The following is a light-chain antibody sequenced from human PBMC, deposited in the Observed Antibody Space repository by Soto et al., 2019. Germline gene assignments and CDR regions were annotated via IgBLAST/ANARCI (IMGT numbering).Light chain of an antibody. Sequence: EIVLAQSPGTLSLSPGERATLSCRASQRVSNTYLAWYQQKPGQAPRLLIYGVSSRATGIPDRFSGSGSGTDFTLTISRLEPEDFAVYYCQQSSSSPVTFGGGTTVEIK. CDR2: GVS. CDR3: QQSSSSPVT. V-gene: IGKV3-20*01. CDR1: QRVSNTY. J-gene: IGKJ4*01.